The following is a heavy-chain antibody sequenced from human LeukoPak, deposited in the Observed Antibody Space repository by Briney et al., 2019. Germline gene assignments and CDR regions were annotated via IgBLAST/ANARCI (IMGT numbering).Heavy chain of an antibody. Sequence: PGGSLRLSCAAPGFTFSSYAMSWVRQAPGKGLEWVSAISGSGGSTYYADSVKGRFTISRDNPKNTLYLQMNSLRAEDTAVYYCAKAKRTRYSSSWYFDYWGQGTLVTVSS. CDR2: ISGSGGST. D-gene: IGHD6-13*01. V-gene: IGHV3-23*01. J-gene: IGHJ4*02. CDR1: GFTFSSYA. CDR3: AKAKRTRYSSSWYFDY.